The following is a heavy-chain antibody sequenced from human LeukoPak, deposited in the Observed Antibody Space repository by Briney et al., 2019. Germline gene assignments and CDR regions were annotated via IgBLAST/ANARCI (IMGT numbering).Heavy chain of an antibody. V-gene: IGHV3-30-3*02. D-gene: IGHD1-26*01. J-gene: IGHJ4*02. Sequence: GGSLRLSCAASGFTFSSYAMHWVRQAPGKGLEWVAVISYDGSNKYYAHSVKGRFTISRDNSKNTLYLQMNSLRAEDTAVYYCAKSAGAPFDYWGQGTLVTVSS. CDR2: ISYDGSNK. CDR1: GFTFSSYA. CDR3: AKSAGAPFDY.